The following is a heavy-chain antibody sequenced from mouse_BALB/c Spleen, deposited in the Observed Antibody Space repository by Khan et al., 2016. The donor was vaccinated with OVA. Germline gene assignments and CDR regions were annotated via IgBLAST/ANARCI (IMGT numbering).Heavy chain of an antibody. CDR1: GYAFTTYY. CDR2: IYPGNVNT. D-gene: IGHD2-4*01. J-gene: IGHJ4*01. CDR3: ARDDYFVGDAMDY. Sequence: VQLQQSGPELVKPGASLRISCKASGYAFTTYYIHWVRQRPGQGLEWIGWIYPGNVNTTYNEKFKGKATLTADKSSSTVYMQLISLTSEDSAVYFCARDDYFVGDAMDYWGQGTSVTVSS. V-gene: IGHV1S56*01.